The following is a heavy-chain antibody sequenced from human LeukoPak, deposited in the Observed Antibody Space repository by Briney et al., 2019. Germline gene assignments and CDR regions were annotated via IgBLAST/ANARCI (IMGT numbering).Heavy chain of an antibody. CDR3: ASIVVVPAAPFDY. Sequence: SETLSFTCTVSGGSISSYYWSWIRQPPGKGLEWIGYIYHSGSTYYNPSLKSRVTMSVDRSKNQFSLKLSSVTAADTAVYYCASIVVVPAAPFDYWGQGTLVTVSS. V-gene: IGHV4-59*04. CDR2: IYHSGST. J-gene: IGHJ4*02. D-gene: IGHD2-2*01. CDR1: GGSISSYY.